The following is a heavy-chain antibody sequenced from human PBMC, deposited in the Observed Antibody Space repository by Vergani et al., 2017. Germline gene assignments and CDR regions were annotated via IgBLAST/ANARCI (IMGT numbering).Heavy chain of an antibody. D-gene: IGHD5-12*01. V-gene: IGHV3-23*01. J-gene: IGHJ6*02. Sequence: EVQLLESGGDLVQPGGSLRLSCAASGFTFNHYAMNWVRQAPGKGLEWVSGISGSGGSTYYAGSVKGRFTISRDSSKITLYLQMNSLSAGDTAVYYCARDRVDIVATTTYYYYYYGMDVWGQGTTVTVSS. CDR1: GFTFNHYA. CDR3: ARDRVDIVATTTYYYYYYGMDV. CDR2: ISGSGGST.